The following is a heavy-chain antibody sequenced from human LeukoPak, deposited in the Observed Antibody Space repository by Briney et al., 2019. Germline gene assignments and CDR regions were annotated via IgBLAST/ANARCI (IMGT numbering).Heavy chain of an antibody. V-gene: IGHV4-59*08. Sequence: SETLSLTCSVSGGSIKAYYLNWLRQPPGKGLEWIGDISDNGRTNYNPSLESQATISLDTYKNQFFLKLRSLTAPDTAIYYCSRADLHGGNPFDAFDIWGQGTMVAVCS. D-gene: IGHD4-23*01. CDR1: GGSIKAYY. J-gene: IGHJ3*02. CDR2: ISDNGRT. CDR3: SRADLHGGNPFDAFDI.